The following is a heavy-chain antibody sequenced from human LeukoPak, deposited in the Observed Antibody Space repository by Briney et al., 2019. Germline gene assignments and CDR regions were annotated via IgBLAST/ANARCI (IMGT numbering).Heavy chain of an antibody. Sequence: SETLSLTCTVSGGSISSYYWSWIRQPPGKGLEWIGYIYYSGSTNYNPSLKSRVTISVDTSKNQFSLKLSSVSAADTAVYYCARGGYSYGLFDYWGQGTLVTVSS. CDR2: IYYSGST. CDR1: GGSISSYY. D-gene: IGHD5-18*01. CDR3: ARGGYSYGLFDY. J-gene: IGHJ4*02. V-gene: IGHV4-59*12.